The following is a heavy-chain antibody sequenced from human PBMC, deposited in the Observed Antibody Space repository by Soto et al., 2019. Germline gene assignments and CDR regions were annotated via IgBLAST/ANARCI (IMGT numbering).Heavy chain of an antibody. CDR2: ISGGGGAT. CDR3: AKSGIFGQIDY. V-gene: IGHV3-23*01. D-gene: IGHD3-3*01. Sequence: GGSLRLSCAASGFTFSSYDMNWVRQAPGKGLEWVSTISGGGGATFYPDSVKGRFTISRDNSKNTLYLQMNTLRAEDAAVYYCAKSGIFGQIDYWGQGTLVTVSS. CDR1: GFTFSSYD. J-gene: IGHJ4*02.